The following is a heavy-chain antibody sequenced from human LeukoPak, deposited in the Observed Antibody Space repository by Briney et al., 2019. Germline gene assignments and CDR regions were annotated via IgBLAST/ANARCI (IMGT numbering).Heavy chain of an antibody. V-gene: IGHV4-59*08. D-gene: IGHD6-13*01. CDR3: ARLPIAAAGRDDN. J-gene: IGHJ4*02. CDR1: GGAITTKSY. CDR2: IYYSGST. Sequence: SETLSLTCTISGGAITTKSYWGWIRQPPGKGLEWIGYIYYSGSTNYNPSLKSRVTISVDTSKNQFSLKVSSVTAADTAVYYCARLPIAAAGRDDNWGQGTLVTVSS.